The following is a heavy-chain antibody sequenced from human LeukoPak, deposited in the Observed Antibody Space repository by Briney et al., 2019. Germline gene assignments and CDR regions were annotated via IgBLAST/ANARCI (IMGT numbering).Heavy chain of an antibody. CDR1: GGTFSSYA. CDR2: IIPIFGTA. Sequence: GASVKVSCKASGGTFSSYAISWVRQAPGQGLEWMGGIIPIFGTANYAQKFQGRVTITADKSTSTAYMELSSLRSEDTAVYYCAMGKNVNWYSSSNRAFDIWGQGTMVTVSS. CDR3: AMGKNVNWYSSSNRAFDI. J-gene: IGHJ3*02. D-gene: IGHD6-13*01. V-gene: IGHV1-69*06.